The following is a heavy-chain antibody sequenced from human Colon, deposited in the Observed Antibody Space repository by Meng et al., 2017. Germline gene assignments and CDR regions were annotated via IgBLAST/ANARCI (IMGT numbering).Heavy chain of an antibody. CDR2: INTDGSST. J-gene: IGHJ4*02. D-gene: IGHD3-3*01. V-gene: IGHV3-74*01. CDR1: GFPFNSYW. Sequence: SLNISCAASGFPFNSYWMHLVRQAPGKGLGWVSRINTDGSSTIYADSVKGRFTISRDNAKNTLYLQMNGLRAGDTAVYYCARRVGVPRTSYFNNWGQGILVTVSS. CDR3: ARRVGVPRTSYFNN.